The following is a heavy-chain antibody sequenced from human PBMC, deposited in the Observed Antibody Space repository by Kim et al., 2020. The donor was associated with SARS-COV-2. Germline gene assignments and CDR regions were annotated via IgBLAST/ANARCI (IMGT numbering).Heavy chain of an antibody. V-gene: IGHV4-34*01. CDR2: INHSGST. CDR3: ARGVWSGDTLLYYYYGMDV. Sequence: SETLSLTCAVYGGSFSGYYWSWIRQPPGKGLEWIGEINHSGSTNYNPSLKSRVTISVDTSKNQFSLKLSSVTAADTAVYYCARGVWSGDTLLYYYYGMDV. D-gene: IGHD2-21*01. J-gene: IGHJ6*01. CDR1: GGSFSGYY.